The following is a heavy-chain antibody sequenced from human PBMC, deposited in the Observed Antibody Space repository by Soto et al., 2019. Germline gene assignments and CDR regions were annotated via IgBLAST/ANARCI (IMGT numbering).Heavy chain of an antibody. Sequence: PSQTLSLTCAVSGDSISSNSAAWNWIRQSPSRGLEWLGRTYYRSKWYNDYAVSVKRRITINPDTSKNQFSLQLNSVTPKDTALYFWARGRDNWTSRYSWFDPWGQGTLLTVS. CDR1: GDSISSNSAA. D-gene: IGHD1-20*01. CDR2: TYYRSKWYN. J-gene: IGHJ5*02. CDR3: ARGRDNWTSRYSWFDP. V-gene: IGHV6-1*01.